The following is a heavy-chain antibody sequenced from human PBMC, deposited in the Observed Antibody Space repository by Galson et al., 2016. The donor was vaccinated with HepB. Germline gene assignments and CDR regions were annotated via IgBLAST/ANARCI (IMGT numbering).Heavy chain of an antibody. CDR1: GDSISSGGYS. Sequence: TLSLTCAVSGDSISSGGYSWNWIRQPPGKGLEWIGYIFHSGNTYYNPSLKSRVTVSVDRSKNQFSLKLSSVTAADTAVYYCARGQYCSGGRCYEGYGKHFFGYWGQGTLVTVSS. CDR2: IFHSGNT. J-gene: IGHJ4*02. V-gene: IGHV4-30-2*01. D-gene: IGHD2-15*01. CDR3: ARGQYCSGGRCYEGYGKHFFGY.